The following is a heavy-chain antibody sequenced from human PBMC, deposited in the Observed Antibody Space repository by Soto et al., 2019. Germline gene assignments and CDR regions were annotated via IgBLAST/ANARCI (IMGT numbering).Heavy chain of an antibody. D-gene: IGHD7-27*01. CDR2: IYYGGST. V-gene: IGHV4-59*08. J-gene: IGHJ4*02. CDR3: AKNWNWGSLVH. CDR1: GGSISSYY. Sequence: SETLSLTCTVSGGSISSYYWSWIRQPPWKGLEWIGYIYYGGSTNYNPSLKSRVTISVDTPKNQFSLKLSSVTAADTAVYYCAKNWNWGSLVHWGQGTLVTVSS.